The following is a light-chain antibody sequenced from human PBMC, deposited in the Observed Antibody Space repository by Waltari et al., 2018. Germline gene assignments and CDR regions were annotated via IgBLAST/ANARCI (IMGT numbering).Light chain of an antibody. CDR2: EVS. J-gene: IGLJ2*01. V-gene: IGLV2-23*02. Sequence: QSALTQPASVSGSPGQSITISCTGTSTDVGIYNLVSWYQQHPTKVPKLIISEVSKRPSGVSNRFSGSTSGNTASLTISGLQAEDEADYYCSSYAGSGTSVVFGGGTKLTVL. CDR3: SSYAGSGTSVV. CDR1: STDVGIYNL.